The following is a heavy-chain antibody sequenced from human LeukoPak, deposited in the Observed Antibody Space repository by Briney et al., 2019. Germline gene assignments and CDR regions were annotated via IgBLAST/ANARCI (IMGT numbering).Heavy chain of an antibody. CDR1: GFTFSSYG. D-gene: IGHD5-18*01. Sequence: GGSLRLSCAASGFTFSSYGMHWVRQAPGKGLEWVAFIRYDGSNKYYADSVKGRFTISRDNSKNTLYLQMNSLRAEDTAVYYCAKDTGYSYGPRGEYFDYWGQGTLVTVSS. CDR3: AKDTGYSYGPRGEYFDY. J-gene: IGHJ4*02. V-gene: IGHV3-30*02. CDR2: IRYDGSNK.